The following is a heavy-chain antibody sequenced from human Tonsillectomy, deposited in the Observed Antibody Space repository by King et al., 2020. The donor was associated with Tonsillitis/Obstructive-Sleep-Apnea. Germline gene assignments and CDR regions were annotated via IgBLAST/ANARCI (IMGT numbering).Heavy chain of an antibody. J-gene: IGHJ4*02. V-gene: IGHV3-48*03. Sequence: VQLVGSGGGLVQPGGSLRLSCAASGFSLSSYEMNWVRQAPGKGLEWVSYISSSGSTKYYADSVKGRFTISRDNAKNSLSLQMNSLRAEDTAVYYCAPLPPVGSSWYSVYFDYWGQGTLVTVSS. CDR2: ISSSGSTK. CDR1: GFSLSSYE. D-gene: IGHD6-13*01. CDR3: APLPPVGSSWYSVYFDY.